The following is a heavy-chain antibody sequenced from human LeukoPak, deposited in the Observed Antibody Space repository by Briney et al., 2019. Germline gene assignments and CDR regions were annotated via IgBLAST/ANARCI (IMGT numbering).Heavy chain of an antibody. Sequence: GGSLRLSCTASGFTFTNFAMSWVRLTPGKGLEWVSLISSSGGSTHYADSVNGRFTASRDNSKNTVYLQLKSLRAEDTAIYYCAKDHFNYTITWGRAAVGYWGQGTLVTVSS. CDR3: AKDHFNYTITWGRAAVGY. V-gene: IGHV3-23*01. CDR2: ISSSGGST. D-gene: IGHD2-2*02. CDR1: GFTFTNFA. J-gene: IGHJ4*02.